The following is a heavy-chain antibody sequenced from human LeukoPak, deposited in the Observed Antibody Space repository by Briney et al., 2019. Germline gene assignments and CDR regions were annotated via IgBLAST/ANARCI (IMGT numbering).Heavy chain of an antibody. CDR2: ISGSGGST. CDR1: GFTFSSYW. D-gene: IGHD3-16*01. Sequence: PGGSLRLSCAASGFTFSSYWMSWVRQAPGKGLECVSIISGSGGSTYNADSVKGRFTISRDNYKNTLYLQMNSLRVEDAAVYYCAKGGLGNAFDVWGQGTMVTVSS. J-gene: IGHJ3*01. V-gene: IGHV3-23*01. CDR3: AKGGLGNAFDV.